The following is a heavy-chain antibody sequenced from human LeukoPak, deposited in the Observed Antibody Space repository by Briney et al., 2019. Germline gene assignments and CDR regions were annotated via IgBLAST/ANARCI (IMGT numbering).Heavy chain of an antibody. V-gene: IGHV3-48*02. D-gene: IGHD5-18*01. CDR2: ISCGSGTI. Sequence: GGAVRLSCAASGFTFSTYSMNGVRPAPGKGLEWVSSISCGSGTIYYADSVRGRFTISRDNAKNSMYLQMNSLKDEDTAVYYCARVAETQLWLRSAVDYWGQGTLVTVSS. J-gene: IGHJ4*02. CDR1: GFTFSTYS. CDR3: ARVAETQLWLRSAVDY.